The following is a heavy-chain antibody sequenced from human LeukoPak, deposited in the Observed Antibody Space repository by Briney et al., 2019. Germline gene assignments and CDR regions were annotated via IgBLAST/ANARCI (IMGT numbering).Heavy chain of an antibody. V-gene: IGHV4-30-2*01. CDR3: ARSPAVGRYFDWLLSDYYYYGMDV. CDR1: GGSISSGGYS. J-gene: IGHJ6*02. Sequence: SQTLSLTCAVSGGSISSGGYSWSWIRQPPGKGLEWIGYIYHSGSTYYNPSLKSRVTISVDRSKNQFSLKLSSVTAADTAVYYCARSPAVGRYFDWLLSDYYYYGMDVWGQGTTVTVSS. D-gene: IGHD3-9*01. CDR2: IYHSGST.